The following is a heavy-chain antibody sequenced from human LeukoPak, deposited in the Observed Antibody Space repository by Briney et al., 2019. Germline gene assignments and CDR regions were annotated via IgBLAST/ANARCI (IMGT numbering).Heavy chain of an antibody. CDR1: GYTFSSYG. CDR2: ISYDGSNK. Sequence: GGSLRLSCAACGYTFSSYGMHWVRQAPGKGLEWVAVISYDGSNKYYADSVKGRFTISRDNSKNTLYLQMNSLRAEDTAVYYCARDRDYYGSGSYFTSFAFDIWGQGTMVTVSS. CDR3: ARDRDYYGSGSYFTSFAFDI. D-gene: IGHD3-10*01. V-gene: IGHV3-30*03. J-gene: IGHJ3*02.